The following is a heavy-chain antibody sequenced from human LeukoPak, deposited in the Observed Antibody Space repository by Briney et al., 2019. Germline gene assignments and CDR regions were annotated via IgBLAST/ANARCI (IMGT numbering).Heavy chain of an antibody. CDR3: ARDRVGVLDY. CDR2: IYTSGST. V-gene: IGHV4-61*02. D-gene: IGHD2-15*01. J-gene: IGHJ4*02. Sequence: PSQTLSLTCTVSGGSISSGSYYWSWIRQPAGKGLEWIGRIYTSGSTNYNPSLKSRVTISVDTSKNQFSLKLSSVTAADTAVYYCARDRVGVLDYWGQGTLVTVSS. CDR1: GGSISSGSYY.